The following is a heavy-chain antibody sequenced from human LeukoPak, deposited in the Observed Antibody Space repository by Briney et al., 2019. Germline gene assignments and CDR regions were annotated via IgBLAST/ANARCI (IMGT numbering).Heavy chain of an antibody. CDR1: GFTFSSYG. V-gene: IGHV3-30*18. D-gene: IGHD3-22*01. J-gene: IGHJ4*02. Sequence: PGGSLRLSCAASGFTFSSYGMHWVRQAPGKGLEWVAVISYDGSDKYYADSVKGRFTISRDNSKNMLHLQMNSLRAEDTAVYYCAKEGYYYDSSGYPYYYGYWGQGTLVTVSS. CDR2: ISYDGSDK. CDR3: AKEGYYYDSSGYPYYYGY.